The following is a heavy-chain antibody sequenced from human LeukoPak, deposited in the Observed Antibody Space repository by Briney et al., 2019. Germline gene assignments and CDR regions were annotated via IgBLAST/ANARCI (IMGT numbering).Heavy chain of an antibody. J-gene: IGHJ3*02. CDR3: ARDLDLYCSSTSCYRGAFDI. CDR1: GGTFSSYA. Sequence: AASVKVSCKASGGTFSSYAISWVRQAPGQGLEWMGGIIPIFGTANYAQKFQGRVTITADESTSTAYMELSSLRSEDTAVYYCARDLDLYCSSTSCYRGAFDIWGQGTMVTVSS. CDR2: IIPIFGTA. D-gene: IGHD2-2*02. V-gene: IGHV1-69*13.